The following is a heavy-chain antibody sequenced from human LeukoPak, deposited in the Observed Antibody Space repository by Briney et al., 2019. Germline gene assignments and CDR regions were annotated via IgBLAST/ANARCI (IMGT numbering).Heavy chain of an antibody. J-gene: IGHJ5*02. Sequence: SETLSLTCTVPGGSISSYYWSWIRQPPGKGLEWIGYIYTSGSTNYNPSLKSRVTISVDTSKNQFSLKLSSVTAADTAVYYCARHRVAAAGTRFGWFDPWGQGTLVTVSS. CDR2: IYTSGST. D-gene: IGHD6-13*01. CDR3: ARHRVAAAGTRFGWFDP. CDR1: GGSISSYY. V-gene: IGHV4-4*09.